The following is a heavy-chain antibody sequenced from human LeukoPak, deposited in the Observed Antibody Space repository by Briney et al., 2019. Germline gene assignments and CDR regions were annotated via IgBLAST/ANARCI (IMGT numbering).Heavy chain of an antibody. Sequence: GGSLRLSCAASGFTFSSYSMNWVRQAPGKGLEWVSYISSSSSTIYYADSVKGRFTISRDNAKNSLYLQMNSLRAEDTAVYYCASNVYCGGDCYPAPLDYWGQGTLVTVSS. J-gene: IGHJ4*02. CDR2: ISSSSSTI. V-gene: IGHV3-48*01. CDR1: GFTFSSYS. D-gene: IGHD2-21*02. CDR3: ASNVYCGGDCYPAPLDY.